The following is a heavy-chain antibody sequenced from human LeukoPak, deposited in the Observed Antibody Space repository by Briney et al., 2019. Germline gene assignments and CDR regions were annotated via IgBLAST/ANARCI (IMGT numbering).Heavy chain of an antibody. CDR3: AYSSAYQQH. CDR1: GGSFSDYY. V-gene: IGHV4-34*01. J-gene: IGHJ1*01. Sequence: SETLSLTCAVYGGSFSDYYCSWFRQPPGKGLEWNGEINHSGSTNYNPSLKSRVTISVDTSKNQFSLKLSSVTAADTAVYYCAYSSAYQQHWGQGTLVTVSS. D-gene: IGHD3-22*01. CDR2: INHSGST.